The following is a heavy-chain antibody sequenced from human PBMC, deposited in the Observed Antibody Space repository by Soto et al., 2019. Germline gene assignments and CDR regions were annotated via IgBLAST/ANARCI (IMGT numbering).Heavy chain of an antibody. CDR1: GFTFSSYW. V-gene: IGHV3-74*01. CDR2: INSDGSST. D-gene: IGHD2-2*01. J-gene: IGHJ6*02. Sequence: LRLSCAASGFTFSSYWMHWVRQAPGKGLVWVSRINSDGSSTSYADSVKGRFTISRDNAKNTLYLQMNSLRAEDTAVYYCARDLTIVVVPAYYYYGMDVWGQGTTVTVSS. CDR3: ARDLTIVVVPAYYYYGMDV.